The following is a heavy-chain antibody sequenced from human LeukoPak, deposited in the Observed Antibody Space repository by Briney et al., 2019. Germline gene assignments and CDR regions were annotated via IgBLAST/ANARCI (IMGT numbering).Heavy chain of an antibody. CDR1: GFTFTSYS. V-gene: IGHV5-51*01. CDR2: IYAGDSST. J-gene: IGHJ4*02. CDR3: ARPSCYDS. Sequence: HGESLNISCKGSGFTFTSYSFAGVRQMRGKGLEWMGVIYAGDSSTRYSPSFQGQVTISVDKSISTAYLQWSSLKASHSAIYYCARPSCYDSWGQGTLVTVSS. D-gene: IGHD3-16*01.